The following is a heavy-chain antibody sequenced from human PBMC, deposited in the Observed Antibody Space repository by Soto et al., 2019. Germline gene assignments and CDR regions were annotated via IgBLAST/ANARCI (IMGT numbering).Heavy chain of an antibody. CDR3: XXXXXXXX. J-gene: IGHJ1*01. CDR1: GYTFITYG. CDR2: ISAYNGNT. V-gene: IGHV1-18*01. Sequence: QVQLVQSGAEVKKPGASVKVSCKASGYTFITYGINWVRQAPGQGLEWMAWISAYNGNTYYAQNFQGRVTITTDTYTSTAYXEXXXXXXXXXXXXXXXXXXXXXXXGXXTLVTVSS.